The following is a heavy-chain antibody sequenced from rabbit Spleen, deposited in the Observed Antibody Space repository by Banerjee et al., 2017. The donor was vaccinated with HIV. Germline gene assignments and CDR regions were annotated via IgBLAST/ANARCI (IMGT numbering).Heavy chain of an antibody. V-gene: IGHV1S40*01. CDR1: GFSFGSNDY. CDR2: IGGRGGNT. CDR3: ARETSSGWGVVSYYFNL. D-gene: IGHD4-1*01. Sequence: QSLEESGGDLVKPGASLTLTCTASGFSFGSNDYMCWVRQAPGKGLEWIGRIGGRGGNTYYASWAKGRFTISKTSSTTVTLQMTSLTAADTATYFCARETSSGWGVVSYYFNLWGQGTLVTVS. J-gene: IGHJ4*01.